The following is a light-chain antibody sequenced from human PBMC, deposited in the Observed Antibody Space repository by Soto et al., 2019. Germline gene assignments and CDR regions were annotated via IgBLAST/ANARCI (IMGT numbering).Light chain of an antibody. J-gene: IGKJ4*01. Sequence: DIQMTQSPSSLSASIGDRITITCHSSQYIGNYLNWYQQKPGRAPKLLIYDASNLHTGVPSRFSGSGSGTDFTLTISSLQPEDFATYYCQQSYSTPLTFGGGTKVDIK. CDR2: DAS. CDR3: QQSYSTPLT. V-gene: IGKV1-39*01. CDR1: QYIGNY.